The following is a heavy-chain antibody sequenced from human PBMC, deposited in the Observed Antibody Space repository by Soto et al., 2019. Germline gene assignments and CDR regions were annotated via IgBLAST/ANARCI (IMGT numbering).Heavy chain of an antibody. CDR2: IYSGGST. CDR1: GFTVSSNY. D-gene: IGHD2-2*01. CDR3: ARDILVVPAASNPDDAFDI. V-gene: IGHV3-53*01. Sequence: EVQLVESGGGLIQPGGSLRLSCAASGFTVSSNYMSWVRQAPGKGLEWVSVIYSGGSTYYADSVKGRFTISRDNSKNTLYLQMNCLRAEDTAVYYCARDILVVPAASNPDDAFDIWGQGTMVTVSS. J-gene: IGHJ3*02.